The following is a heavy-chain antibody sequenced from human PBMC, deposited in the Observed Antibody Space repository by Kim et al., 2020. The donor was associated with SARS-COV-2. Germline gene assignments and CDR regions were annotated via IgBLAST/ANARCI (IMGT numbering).Heavy chain of an antibody. V-gene: IGHV3-33*06. D-gene: IGHD1-26*01. CDR3: AKEPDRRWELLLDY. J-gene: IGHJ4*02. Sequence: ADAVKGRFTISRDNSKTTLYLQMNSLRAEDTAVYYCAKEPDRRWELLLDYWGQGTLVTVSS.